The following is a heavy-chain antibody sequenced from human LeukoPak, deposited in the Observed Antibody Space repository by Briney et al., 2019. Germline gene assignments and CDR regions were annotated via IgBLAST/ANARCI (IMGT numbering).Heavy chain of an antibody. CDR1: GFTFTNYW. V-gene: IGHV3-74*01. D-gene: IGHD3-10*01. J-gene: IGHJ4*02. Sequence: PGGSLTLSCAASGFTFTNYWMFWVRQVPEKGLVWVSRINSDGSSTNYAHVVKGRFSISRDNAKNTLYLQMNSLRADDTAVYYCAASGVPASSGRIGYWGQGTLVTVSS. CDR3: AASGVPASSGRIGY. CDR2: INSDGSST.